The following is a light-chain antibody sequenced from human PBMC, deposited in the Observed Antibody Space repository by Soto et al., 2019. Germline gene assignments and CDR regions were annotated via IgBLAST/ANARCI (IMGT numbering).Light chain of an antibody. CDR1: QGISRW. V-gene: IGKV1-12*01. Sequence: DIQMTQSPSFVSASVGDRVTITCRASQGISRWLAWYQQRPGKAPELLIYGASSLQSGVPSRFSGNGSGTDFTLTINSLQPEDFATYYCQQANSFPLTFGQGTRLEIK. J-gene: IGKJ5*01. CDR2: GAS. CDR3: QQANSFPLT.